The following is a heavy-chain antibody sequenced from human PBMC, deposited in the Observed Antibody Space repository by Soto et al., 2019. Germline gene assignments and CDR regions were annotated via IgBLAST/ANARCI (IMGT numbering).Heavy chain of an antibody. V-gene: IGHV3-74*01. D-gene: IGHD3-10*01. Sequence: EVQLVESGGGLVQPGGSLRLSCAASGFTFINYRMHWVRQAPGKELVWVSRVNSDGSGTEYADSVKGRFTISRDNTDNTLYLQMKSLRGVDTAVYYCARSDYCGLGKYNQGGAFDLWGQGTMVTVSS. CDR2: VNSDGSGT. CDR1: GFTFINYR. CDR3: ARSDYCGLGKYNQGGAFDL. J-gene: IGHJ3*01.